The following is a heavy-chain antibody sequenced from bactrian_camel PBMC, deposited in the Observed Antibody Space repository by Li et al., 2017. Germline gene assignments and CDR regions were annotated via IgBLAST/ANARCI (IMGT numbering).Heavy chain of an antibody. Sequence: HVQLVESGGGSVQAGGSLRLSCVVSGHSRGSNCVGWYRLPPGRAHAEREGIAVIRRSGGETWYADSVKGRFTVSQDSRKNTVYLQMNSLKPEDTAMYYCAAIERYYGMDTIKDNVFDFWGQGTQVTVS. CDR2: IRRSGGET. CDR1: GHSRGSNC. CDR3: AAIERYYGMDTIKDNVFDF. D-gene: IGHD5*01. J-gene: IGHJ4*01. V-gene: IGHV3-3*01.